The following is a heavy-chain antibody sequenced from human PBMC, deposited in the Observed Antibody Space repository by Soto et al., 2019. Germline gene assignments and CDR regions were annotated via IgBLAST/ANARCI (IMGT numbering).Heavy chain of an antibody. Sequence: EVQLVESGGGLVQPGGSLRLSCAASGFTFSLYSMSWVRQAPGKGLEWVSYISRSSTGIHYADSVKGRFTISRDDATNSMQLKMTSRRDGDTAVYYCARAVTWGLDVWGQGTTVSISS. CDR3: ARAVTWGLDV. J-gene: IGHJ6*02. CDR2: ISRSSTGI. D-gene: IGHD3-10*01. CDR1: GFTFSLYS. V-gene: IGHV3-48*02.